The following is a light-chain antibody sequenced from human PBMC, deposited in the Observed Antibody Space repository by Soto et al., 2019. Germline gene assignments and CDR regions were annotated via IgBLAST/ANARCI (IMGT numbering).Light chain of an antibody. V-gene: IGLV2-14*01. CDR2: DVS. Sequence: QSVLTQPASVSGSPGQSITISCTGTSSDVGGYNYVSWYQQHPGKTPKLMIYDVSNRPSGVSNRFSGTKSGNTASLTISGLQAEDEADYYGSSYTSSSTRVFGAGTKHTVL. CDR3: SSYTSSSTRV. J-gene: IGLJ1*01. CDR1: SSDVGGYNY.